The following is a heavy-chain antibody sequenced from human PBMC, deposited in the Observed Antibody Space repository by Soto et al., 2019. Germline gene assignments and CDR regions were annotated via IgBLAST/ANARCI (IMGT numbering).Heavy chain of an antibody. CDR3: ARDVYSSSGEWFDP. J-gene: IGHJ5*02. D-gene: IGHD6-6*01. V-gene: IGHV4-31*03. CDR1: GGSISSGGYY. CDR2: IYYSGST. Sequence: SSETLSLTCTVSGGSISSGGYYWSWIRQHPGKGLEWIGYIYYSGSTYYNPSLKSRVTISVDTSKNQLSLKLSSVTAADTAVYYCARDVYSSSGEWFDPWGQGTLVTVSS.